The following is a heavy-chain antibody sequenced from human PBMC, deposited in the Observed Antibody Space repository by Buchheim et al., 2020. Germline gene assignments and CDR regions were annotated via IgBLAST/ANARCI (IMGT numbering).Heavy chain of an antibody. V-gene: IGHV4-39*07. CDR3: ASIGAYIYGSNWDFFDS. D-gene: IGHD5-18*01. Sequence: QLQLQESGPGLVKPSETLSLTCTVSGGSISSNTYHWGWIRRPPGKGLEWIGSVYYSATTYYSTSLKSRVTISVDSPKNQFSLKLTSVTAADTAVYYCASIGAYIYGSNWDFFDSWGPGAL. J-gene: IGHJ4*02. CDR2: VYYSATT. CDR1: GGSISSNTYH.